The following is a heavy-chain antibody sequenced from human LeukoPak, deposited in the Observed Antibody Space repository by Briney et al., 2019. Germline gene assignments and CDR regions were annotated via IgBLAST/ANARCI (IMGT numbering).Heavy chain of an antibody. D-gene: IGHD3-10*01. CDR1: GGSISSYY. CDR3: ARDQALLWFGELLPGRHYGMDV. Sequence: SETLSLTCTVSGGSISSYYWSWIRQPPGKGLEWIGYIYYSGSTNYNPSLKSRVTISVDTSKNQFSLKLSSVTAADTAVYYYARDQALLWFGELLPGRHYGMDVWGKGTTVTVSS. CDR2: IYYSGST. V-gene: IGHV4-59*01. J-gene: IGHJ6*04.